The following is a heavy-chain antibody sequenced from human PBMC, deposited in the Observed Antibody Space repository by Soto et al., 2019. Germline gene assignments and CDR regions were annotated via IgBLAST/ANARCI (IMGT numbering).Heavy chain of an antibody. CDR2: IWYGENNQ. Sequence: PGGSLRLSCAASGFTFSTSGMHWVRQAPGKGLEWVAFIWYGENNQYYADSVKGRFTISRDNSQNTLYLQMDSLRVEDTGVYYCARAKMAGRPTRDVFDIWGQGTMVTVSS. V-gene: IGHV3-33*08. D-gene: IGHD6-6*01. J-gene: IGHJ3*02. CDR1: GFTFSTSG. CDR3: ARAKMAGRPTRDVFDI.